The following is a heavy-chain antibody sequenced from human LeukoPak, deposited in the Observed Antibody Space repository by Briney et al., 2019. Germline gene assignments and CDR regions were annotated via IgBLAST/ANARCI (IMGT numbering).Heavy chain of an antibody. CDR1: GYSISSGYY. CDR2: IYHSGST. CDR3: ARRDDYYDSSGCFDY. D-gene: IGHD3-22*01. V-gene: IGHV4-38-2*01. Sequence: SETLSLTCAVSGYSISSGYYWGWIRPPPGKGLEWIGIIYHSGSTYYNPSLKSRVTISVDTSKNQFSLKLSSVTAADTAVYYCARRDDYYDSSGCFDYWGQGTLVTVSS. J-gene: IGHJ4*02.